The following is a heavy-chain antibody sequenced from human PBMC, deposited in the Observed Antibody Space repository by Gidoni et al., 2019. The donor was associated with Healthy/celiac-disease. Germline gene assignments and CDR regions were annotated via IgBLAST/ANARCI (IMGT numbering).Heavy chain of an antibody. Sequence: QVQLVQSGAEVKKPGSSVQVSCKASGGTFSSYAISWVRQAPGQGLEWMGGIIPIFGKANYAQKFQGRVTITADESTSTAYMELSSLRSEDTAVYYCASETSYYDILTGYYGSNYFDYWGQGTLVTVSS. CDR1: GGTFSSYA. V-gene: IGHV1-69*01. D-gene: IGHD3-9*01. CDR3: ASETSYYDILTGYYGSNYFDY. CDR2: IIPIFGKA. J-gene: IGHJ4*02.